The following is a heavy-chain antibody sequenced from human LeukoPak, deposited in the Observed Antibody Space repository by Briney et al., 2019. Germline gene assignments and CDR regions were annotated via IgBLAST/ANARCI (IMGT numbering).Heavy chain of an antibody. V-gene: IGHV3-30-3*01. D-gene: IGHD1-26*01. CDR2: ISYDGSNK. CDR1: GFTFSSYA. J-gene: IGHJ6*02. CDR3: ARDWEWEPEVEAGMDV. Sequence: GGSLRLSCAASGFTFSSYAMHWVHQAPGKGLEWVAVISYDGSNKYYADSVKGRFTISRDNSKNTLYLQMNSLRAEDTAVYYCARDWEWEPEVEAGMDVWGQGTTVTVSS.